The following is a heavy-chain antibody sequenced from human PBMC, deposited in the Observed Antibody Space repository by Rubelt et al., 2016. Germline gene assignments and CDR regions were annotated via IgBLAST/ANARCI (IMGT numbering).Heavy chain of an antibody. D-gene: IGHD1-26*01. J-gene: IGHJ6*02. CDR2: FDPEDGET. CDR1: GYTLTELS. Sequence: QVQLVQSGAEVKKPGASVKVSCKVSGYTLTELSMHWVRQAPGKGLEWMGGFDPEDGETLYAQKFQGRVTMTRDTSTSTVYMELSSLRSDDTAVYYCAGVVPGSYYYYGMDVWGQGATVTVSS. V-gene: IGHV1-24*01. CDR3: AGVVPGSYYYYGMDV.